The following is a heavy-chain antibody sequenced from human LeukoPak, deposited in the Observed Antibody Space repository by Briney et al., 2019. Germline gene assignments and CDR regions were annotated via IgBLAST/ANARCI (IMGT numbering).Heavy chain of an antibody. J-gene: IGHJ6*03. CDR2: IYYSGST. D-gene: IGHD3-10*01. Sequence: PSETLSLTCTVSGGSISSSSYYWGWIRQPPGKGLEWIGSIYYSGSTYYNPSLKSRVTISVHTSKNQFSLKLSSVTAADTAVYYCARWVTYGSGTYYWGYYYYMDVWGKGTTVTISS. V-gene: IGHV4-39*07. CDR1: GGSISSSSYY. CDR3: ARWVTYGSGTYYWGYYYYMDV.